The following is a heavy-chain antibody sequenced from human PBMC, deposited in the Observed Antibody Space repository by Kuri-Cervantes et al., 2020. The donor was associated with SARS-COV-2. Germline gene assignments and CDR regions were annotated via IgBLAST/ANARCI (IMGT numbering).Heavy chain of an antibody. J-gene: IGHJ4*02. Sequence: GGSLRLSCAASGFTFSSYSMNWVRQAPGKGLEWVSYISSSSSTIYHADSVKGRFTISRDNAKNSLYLQMNSLRAEDTALYYCAKDPSSTTMEYYFDYWGQGTLVTVSS. CDR2: ISSSSSTI. V-gene: IGHV3-48*04. CDR1: GFTFSSYS. D-gene: IGHD2-2*01. CDR3: AKDPSSTTMEYYFDY.